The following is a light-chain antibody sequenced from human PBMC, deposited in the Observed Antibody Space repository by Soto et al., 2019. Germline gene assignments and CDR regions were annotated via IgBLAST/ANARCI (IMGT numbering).Light chain of an antibody. J-gene: IGLJ2*01. V-gene: IGLV2-8*01. CDR3: ASYTGSDTLV. Sequence: QLVLTQPPSASGSPGQSVTISCTGTSSDVGGYNYVSWYQQHPGKVPKLMIYEVSKRPSGVPDRLSGSKSGNTASLTVSGLQVEDEADYYCASYTGSDTLVFGGGTKLTVL. CDR2: EVS. CDR1: SSDVGGYNY.